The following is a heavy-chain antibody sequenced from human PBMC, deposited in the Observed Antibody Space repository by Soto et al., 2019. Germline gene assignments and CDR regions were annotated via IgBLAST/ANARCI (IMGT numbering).Heavy chain of an antibody. CDR3: AKVGGRQRLAQDY. J-gene: IGHJ4*02. CDR1: GFTFSSYG. V-gene: IGHV3-30*18. Sequence: QVQLVESGGGVVQPGRSLRLSCAASGFTFSSYGMHWVRQAPGKGLEWVAVISYDGSNKYYADSVKGRFTISRDNSKNTLYLQMNSLRAEDTAVYYCAKVGGRQRLAQDYWGQGTLVTVSS. D-gene: IGHD6-25*01. CDR2: ISYDGSNK.